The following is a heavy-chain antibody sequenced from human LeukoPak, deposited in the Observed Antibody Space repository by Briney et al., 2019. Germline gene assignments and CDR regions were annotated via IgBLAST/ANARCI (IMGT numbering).Heavy chain of an antibody. Sequence: KPSETLSLTCSVSGGSMSSHYWSWIRQPPGKGLEWIGYIYYSGRTNYNPSLKSRVTISLDTSKKQFSLKLSSVTAADTAVYYCAKHLTNAYYDMIWFDPWGQGTLVTVSS. D-gene: IGHD3-16*01. CDR3: AKHLTNAYYDMIWFDP. CDR2: IYYSGRT. J-gene: IGHJ5*02. CDR1: GGSMSSHY. V-gene: IGHV4-59*11.